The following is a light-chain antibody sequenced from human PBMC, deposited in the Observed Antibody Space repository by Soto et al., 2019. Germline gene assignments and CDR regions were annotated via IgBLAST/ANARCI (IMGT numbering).Light chain of an antibody. J-gene: IGLJ1*01. V-gene: IGLV2-14*01. Sequence: QSALTQPASVSGSPGQSITISCTGTSSDVGGYDFVSWYQHHPGKAPKLIIYEVRTRPSGVSDRFSGSKSGNTASLTISGLQAEDEADYYCCSYVGSTTYVFGTGTKVTVL. CDR2: EVR. CDR1: SSDVGGYDF. CDR3: CSYVGSTTYV.